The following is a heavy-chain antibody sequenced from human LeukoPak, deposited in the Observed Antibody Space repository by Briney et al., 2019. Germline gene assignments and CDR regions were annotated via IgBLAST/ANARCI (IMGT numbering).Heavy chain of an antibody. CDR1: GYTFTGYY. V-gene: IGHV1-2*02. D-gene: IGHD3-10*01. CDR3: AKEYYYGSGAFPTDY. Sequence: GASVKVSCKASGYTFTGYYMHWVRQAPGQGLEWMGWINPNSGGTNYAQKFQGRVTMTRDTSISTAYMELSRLRSDDTAVYYCAKEYYYGSGAFPTDYWGQGTLVTVSS. CDR2: INPNSGGT. J-gene: IGHJ4*02.